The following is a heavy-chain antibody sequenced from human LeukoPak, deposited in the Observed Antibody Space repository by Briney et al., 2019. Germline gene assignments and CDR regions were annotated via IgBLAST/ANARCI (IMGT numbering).Heavy chain of an antibody. Sequence: GGSLRLSCAASGFTFSSYSMNWVRQAPGKGLEWVSSISSSSSYIYYADSVKGRFTISRDNAKNSLYLQMNSLRAEDTAVYYCARGIGRWELLTGFDYWGQGTLVTVSS. J-gene: IGHJ4*02. CDR1: GFTFSSYS. V-gene: IGHV3-21*01. CDR2: ISSSSSYI. D-gene: IGHD1-26*01. CDR3: ARGIGRWELLTGFDY.